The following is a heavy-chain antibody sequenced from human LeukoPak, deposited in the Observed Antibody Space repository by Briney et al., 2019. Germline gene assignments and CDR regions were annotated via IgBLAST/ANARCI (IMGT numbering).Heavy chain of an antibody. CDR1: GFTFSSHA. D-gene: IGHD5-12*01. CDR2: INSDGSST. J-gene: IGHJ4*02. Sequence: GGSLRLSCAASGFTFSSHAMSWVRQAPGKGLEWVSRINSDGSSTSYADSVKGRFTISRDNAKNTLYLQMNSLRAEDTAVYYCARDNMDSGLFDYWGQGTLVTVSS. CDR3: ARDNMDSGLFDY. V-gene: IGHV3-74*01.